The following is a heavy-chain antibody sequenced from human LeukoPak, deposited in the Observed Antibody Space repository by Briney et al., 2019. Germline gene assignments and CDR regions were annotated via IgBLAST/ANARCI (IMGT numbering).Heavy chain of an antibody. Sequence: PGGSLRLSCEASGFSFSSYWMTWVRLPPGKGPEWVANIKQDESERYSVDSVKGRFTISRDNAKNSVYLHMNSLRAEDTALYYCARLSAYYYGSYFYYYMDVWGKGTTVTVSS. CDR3: ARLSAYYYGSYFYYYMDV. CDR2: IKQDESER. D-gene: IGHD3-10*01. V-gene: IGHV3-7*01. CDR1: GFSFSSYW. J-gene: IGHJ6*03.